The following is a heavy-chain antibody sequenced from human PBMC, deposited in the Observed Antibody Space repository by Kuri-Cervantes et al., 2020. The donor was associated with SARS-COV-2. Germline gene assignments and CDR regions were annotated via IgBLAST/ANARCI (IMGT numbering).Heavy chain of an antibody. Sequence: SGPTLVKPTQTLTLTCTFSGFSLTTSGMCVAWIRQPPGKALEWLARIDWDDDKYYKTSLTTRLSISKDTSKDQVVLTMTNMDPVDTATYYCVRIRAATVIADYSGQGTLVTSPQ. V-gene: IGHV2-70*11. CDR1: GFSLTTSGMC. CDR3: VRIRAATVIADY. CDR2: IDWDDDK. J-gene: IGHJ4*02. D-gene: IGHD2-21*01.